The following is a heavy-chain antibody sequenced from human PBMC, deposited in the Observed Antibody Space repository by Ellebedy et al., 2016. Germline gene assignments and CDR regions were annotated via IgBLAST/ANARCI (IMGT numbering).Heavy chain of an antibody. CDR3: ARDGVDMVPTTHMYYFDY. CDR1: GFPFSSSW. CDR2: IKPDGNER. D-gene: IGHD5-12*01. J-gene: IGHJ4*02. V-gene: IGHV3-7*01. Sequence: GGSLRLSXVASGFPFSSSWMSWVRQTPGKGLEWLANIKPDGNERYYVDSVRGRFTISRDNTKNSLYLQMSSLRAEDTSLYYCARDGVDMVPTTHMYYFDYWGRGTLVTVSS.